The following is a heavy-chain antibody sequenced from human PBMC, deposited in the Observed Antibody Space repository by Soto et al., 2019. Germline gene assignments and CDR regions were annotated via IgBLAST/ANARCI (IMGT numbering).Heavy chain of an antibody. J-gene: IGHJ6*02. Sequence: PGESLKISCKGSGYSFTSYWIGWVRQMPGKGLEWMGIIYPGDSDTRYSPSFQGQVTISADKSISTAYLQWSSLKASDTAMYYCARHVYYDDSSGYYLAYYYYGMDVWGQGTTVTVSS. D-gene: IGHD3-22*01. V-gene: IGHV5-51*01. CDR3: ARHVYYDDSSGYYLAYYYYGMDV. CDR1: GYSFTSYW. CDR2: IYPGDSDT.